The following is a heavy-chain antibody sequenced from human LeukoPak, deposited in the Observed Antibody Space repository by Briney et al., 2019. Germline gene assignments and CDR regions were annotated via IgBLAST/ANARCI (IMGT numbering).Heavy chain of an antibody. CDR1: GYSFNDYY. D-gene: IGHD6-19*01. V-gene: IGHV1-18*04. CDR2: ISAYNGNT. Sequence: ASVKVSCKASGYSFNDYYLHWVRQAPGQGLEWMGWISAYNGNTNYAQKLQGRVTMTTDTSTSTAYMELRSLRSDDTAVYYCARVWLGIGISMPNYWGQGTLVTVSS. J-gene: IGHJ4*02. CDR3: ARVWLGIGISMPNY.